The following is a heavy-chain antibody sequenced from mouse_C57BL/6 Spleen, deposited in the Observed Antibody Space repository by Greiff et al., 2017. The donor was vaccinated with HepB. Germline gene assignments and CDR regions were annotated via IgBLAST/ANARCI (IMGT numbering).Heavy chain of an antibody. CDR1: GFTFSDYY. CDR3: ARIYDGYSFDY. CDR2: INYDGSST. Sequence: EVQLVESEGGLVQPGSSMKLSCTASGFTFSDYYMAWVRQVPEKGLEWVANINYDGSSTYYLDSLKSRFIISRDNAKNILYLQMSSLKSEDTATYYCARIYDGYSFDYWGQGTTLTVSS. J-gene: IGHJ2*01. V-gene: IGHV5-16*01. D-gene: IGHD2-3*01.